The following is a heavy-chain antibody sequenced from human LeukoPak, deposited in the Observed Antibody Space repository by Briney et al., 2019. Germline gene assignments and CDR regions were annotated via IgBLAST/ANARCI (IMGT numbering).Heavy chain of an antibody. CDR3: ARVGYSYVINDWSRTGLGAYPTKYYYHMDV. Sequence: SDALSLTCAVYGGSFSGYYWSWIRQPPAKGLEWIGEINHSGSTNYNPSLKSRVTISGDTSKNQFSLKLSSVTAADTAVYFCARVGYSYVINDWSRTGLGAYPTKYYYHMDVWGKGTTVTVSS. J-gene: IGHJ6*03. D-gene: IGHD5-18*01. CDR2: INHSGST. V-gene: IGHV4-34*01. CDR1: GGSFSGYY.